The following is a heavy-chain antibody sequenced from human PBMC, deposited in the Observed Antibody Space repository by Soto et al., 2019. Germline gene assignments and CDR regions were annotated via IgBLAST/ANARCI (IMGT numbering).Heavy chain of an antibody. CDR2: INHSGST. D-gene: IGHD3-10*01. Sequence: KPSETLSLTCAVYGLSFSGYYWSWIRQPPGKGLEWIGEINHSGSTNYNPSLKSRVTISVDTSKNQFSLKLSSVTAADTAVYYCARGLLWFGESLYDQRQYYYYMAVWGKGTTVTVSS. CDR3: ARGLLWFGESLYDQRQYYYYMAV. J-gene: IGHJ6*03. CDR1: GLSFSGYY. V-gene: IGHV4-34*01.